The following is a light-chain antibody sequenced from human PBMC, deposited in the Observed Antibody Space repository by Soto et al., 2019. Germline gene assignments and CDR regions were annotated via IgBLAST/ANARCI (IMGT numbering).Light chain of an antibody. CDR2: DAS. CDR1: QSLVNTY. J-gene: IGKJ4*01. Sequence: EVVLTQSPGSLSLSPGDRATLSCRASQSLVNTYVAWYQQKAGQAPRLLIYDASTRATGIPDRFSGSGSGTDFTLTISRLEPEDFAVYYCQQYGSPLTFGGGTKVDIK. CDR3: QQYGSPLT. V-gene: IGKV3-20*01.